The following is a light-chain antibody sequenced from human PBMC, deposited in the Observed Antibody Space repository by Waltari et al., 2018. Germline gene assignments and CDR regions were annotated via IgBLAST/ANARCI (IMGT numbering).Light chain of an antibody. Sequence: EIVMTQSPATLSVSPGDRATLSCRASQNMRNSLAWYQQKPGQAPRLLISLASTRATGIPARFSGSGSGTQFSLTISSLQHEDFAIYYCQHHSTWPPTFGPGTRV. CDR1: QNMRNS. CDR2: LAS. J-gene: IGKJ1*01. CDR3: QHHSTWPPT. V-gene: IGKV3D-15*01.